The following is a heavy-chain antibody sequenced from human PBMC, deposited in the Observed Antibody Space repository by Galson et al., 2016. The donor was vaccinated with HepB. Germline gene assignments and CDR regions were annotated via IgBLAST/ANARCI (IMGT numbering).Heavy chain of an antibody. Sequence: SLRLSCAASGFIFSVYNMNWARKAPGKGLDWIAWITSSRDAMYYADSVKGRFTISRDNAKNSLYLEMNSLRDEDTAVYYCARDDYFRLGYWGQGTLVTVSS. D-gene: IGHD3-16*01. V-gene: IGHV3-48*02. CDR3: ARDDYFRLGY. CDR2: ITSSRDAM. CDR1: GFIFSVYN. J-gene: IGHJ4*02.